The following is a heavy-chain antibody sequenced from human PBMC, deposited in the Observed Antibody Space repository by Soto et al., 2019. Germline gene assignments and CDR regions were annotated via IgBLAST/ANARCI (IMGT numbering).Heavy chain of an antibody. D-gene: IGHD3-16*01. CDR1: GFTFSSYA. J-gene: IGHJ4*02. CDR3: AKRPLSIITFDY. CDR2: ISGSGANT. V-gene: IGHV3-23*01. Sequence: GGSLGLSCAASGFTFSSYAMSWVRRAPGKGLEWVSTISGSGANTFYADSVKGRFTISRDNSKNTLYLQMNSLRAEDTAVYYCAKRPLSIITFDYWGQGTLVTVSS.